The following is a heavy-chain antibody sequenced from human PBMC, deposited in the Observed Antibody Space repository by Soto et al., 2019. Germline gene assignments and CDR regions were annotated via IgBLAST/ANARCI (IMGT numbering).Heavy chain of an antibody. CDR1: GYSINNDYY. V-gene: IGHV4-38-2*01. D-gene: IGHD3-10*01. CDR3: AKKGYYPSGKINLFDS. Sequence: KSSETLSLTCAVSGYSINNDYYWGWIRQPPGKGLEWIGSVDHSGRTYYSPSLRSRLTIFIDTSKNQFSLRLTSVTAADTAMYFCAKKGYYPSGKINLFDSWGPGTLVTVSS. CDR2: VDHSGRT. J-gene: IGHJ4*02.